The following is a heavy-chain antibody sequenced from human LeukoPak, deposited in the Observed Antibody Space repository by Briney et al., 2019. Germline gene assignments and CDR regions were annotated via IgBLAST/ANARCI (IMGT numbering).Heavy chain of an antibody. CDR3: ASFNVINSFDP. J-gene: IGHJ5*02. Sequence: GGSLRLSCAASGFTFRSYNMNWVRQAPGKGLEWLSYISYNSADIYYADSVKGRFTISRDNAKNSLYLQMNSLRAEDTAIYYCASFNVINSFDPWGQGTPVTVSS. CDR1: GFTFRSYN. CDR2: ISYNSADI. V-gene: IGHV3-48*01.